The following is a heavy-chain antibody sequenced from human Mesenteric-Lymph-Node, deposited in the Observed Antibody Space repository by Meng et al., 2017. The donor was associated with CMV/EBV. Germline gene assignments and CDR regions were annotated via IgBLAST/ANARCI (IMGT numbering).Heavy chain of an antibody. D-gene: IGHD3-9*01. CDR3: ARGSSYDILTGYYDY. Sequence: QGRLHQWGTGLLKPSETLSVTCAGYGGSFSGYYWNWIRQSPEKGLEWIGEINHSGSTTYNPSFTSRIIISVDTSTNQISLNMSSVTAADTAAYYCARGSSYDILTGYYDYWGQGALVTVSS. V-gene: IGHV4-34*01. CDR2: INHSGST. CDR1: GGSFSGYY. J-gene: IGHJ4*02.